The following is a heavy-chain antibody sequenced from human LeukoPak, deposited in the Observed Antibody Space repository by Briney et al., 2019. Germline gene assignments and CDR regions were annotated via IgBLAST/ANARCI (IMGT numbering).Heavy chain of an antibody. CDR2: MSPNNGDT. CDR3: ARGLMSGYDVAGY. V-gene: IGHV1-8*01. J-gene: IGHJ4*02. Sequence: ASVKVSCKTSGYTFTSYDINWVRQATGQGLEWLGWMSPNNGDTGYAQKFQGRVTMTRNTSISTAYMELSSLRSEDTAVYYCARGLMSGYDVAGYWGQGTLVTVSS. CDR1: GYTFTSYD. D-gene: IGHD5-12*01.